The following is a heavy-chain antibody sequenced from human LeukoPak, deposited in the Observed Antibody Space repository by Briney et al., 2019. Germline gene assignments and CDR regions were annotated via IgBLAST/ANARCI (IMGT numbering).Heavy chain of an antibody. CDR3: AGAPVEESHYYYYGMDV. Sequence: ASVKVSCKASGYTFTGYYMHWVRQAPGQGLEWMGWINPNSGGTNYAQKFQGWVTMTRDTSISTAYMELSRLRSDDTAVYYCAGAPVEESHYYYYGMDVWGQGTTVTVSS. D-gene: IGHD3-10*01. CDR2: INPNSGGT. J-gene: IGHJ6*02. CDR1: GYTFTGYY. V-gene: IGHV1-2*04.